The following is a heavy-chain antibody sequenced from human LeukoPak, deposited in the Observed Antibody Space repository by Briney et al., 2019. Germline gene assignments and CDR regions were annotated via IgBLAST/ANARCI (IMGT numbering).Heavy chain of an antibody. CDR1: GFSFSDNY. Sequence: GGSLRLSCAASGFSFSDNYMSWIRQAPGKGLEWVSYISNSGSYTNYPDSVKGRFTISRDNSKNTLYLQMSSLRAEDTAVYYCVKGGIVVLISAFDIWGQGTMVTVSS. V-gene: IGHV3-11*06. CDR2: ISNSGSYT. J-gene: IGHJ3*02. CDR3: VKGGIVVLISAFDI. D-gene: IGHD3-22*01.